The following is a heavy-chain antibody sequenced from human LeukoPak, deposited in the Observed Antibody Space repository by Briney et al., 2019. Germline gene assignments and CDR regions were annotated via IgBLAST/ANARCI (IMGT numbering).Heavy chain of an antibody. Sequence: ASVKVSCKASGYTFTSYDSNWVRQATGQGLEWMGWMNPNSGNTGYAQKFQGRVTITRNTSISTAYMELSSLRSEDTAVYYCARGLSGRSGVVVVAAFDYWGQGTLVTVSS. CDR1: GYTFTSYD. J-gene: IGHJ4*02. V-gene: IGHV1-8*03. CDR3: ARGLSGRSGVVVVAAFDY. D-gene: IGHD2-15*01. CDR2: MNPNSGNT.